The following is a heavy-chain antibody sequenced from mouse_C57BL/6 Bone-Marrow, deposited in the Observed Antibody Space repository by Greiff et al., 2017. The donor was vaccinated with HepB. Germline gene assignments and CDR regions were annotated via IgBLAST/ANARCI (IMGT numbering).Heavy chain of an antibody. CDR3: ASPNWDVEFAY. Sequence: VQLQQSGAELVRPGTSVKVSCKASGYAFTNYLIEWVKQRPGQGLEWIGVINPGSGGTNYNEKFKGKATLTADKSSSPAYMQLSSLTSEDSAVYFCASPNWDVEFAYWGQGTLVTVSA. V-gene: IGHV1-54*01. J-gene: IGHJ3*01. D-gene: IGHD4-1*02. CDR1: GYAFTNYL. CDR2: INPGSGGT.